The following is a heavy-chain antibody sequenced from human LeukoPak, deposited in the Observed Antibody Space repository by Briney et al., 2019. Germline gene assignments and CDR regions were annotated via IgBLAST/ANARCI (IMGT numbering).Heavy chain of an antibody. CDR2: ISSSGSTI. CDR1: GFTFSDYY. CDR3: ARDKSGDDYSTYDLVDY. V-gene: IGHV3-11*04. Sequence: GGSLRLSCSASGFTFSDYYMSWVRQAPGKGLEWDWYISSSGSTIYYAAPVKSRLTISRNNAQNSLSLHMPTLRAEDTAAYYCARDKSGDDYSTYDLVDYWGQGNLLTLSS. J-gene: IGHJ4*02. D-gene: IGHD4-11*01.